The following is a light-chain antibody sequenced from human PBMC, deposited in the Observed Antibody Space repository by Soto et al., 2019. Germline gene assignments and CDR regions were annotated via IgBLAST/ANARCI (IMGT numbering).Light chain of an antibody. CDR3: QSYDSSNEAVV. CDR2: DVN. CDR1: ISDIGGYNF. V-gene: IGLV2-14*01. Sequence: QSALTQPASVSGSPGQSITISCTGTISDIGGYNFISWYQHHPGKAPKLVIYDVNNRPSGISYRFSGSKSGNTASLTISGLQAEDEADYYCQSYDSSNEAVVFGGGTKVTVL. J-gene: IGLJ2*01.